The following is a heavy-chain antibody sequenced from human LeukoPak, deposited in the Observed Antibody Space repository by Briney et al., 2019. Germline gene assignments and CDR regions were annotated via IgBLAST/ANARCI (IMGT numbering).Heavy chain of an antibody. CDR3: ARYSSGWAHWFDP. CDR1: GGTFSSYA. Sequence: SVKVSCKASGGTFSSYAISWVRQAPGQGLEWMGGIIPIFGTAIYAQKFQGRVTITTDESTSTAYMELSSLRSEDTAVYYCARYSSGWAHWFDPWGQGTLVTVSS. CDR2: IIPIFGTA. D-gene: IGHD6-19*01. J-gene: IGHJ5*02. V-gene: IGHV1-69*05.